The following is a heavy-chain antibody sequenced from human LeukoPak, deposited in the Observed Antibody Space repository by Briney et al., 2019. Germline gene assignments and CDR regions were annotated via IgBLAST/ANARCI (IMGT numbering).Heavy chain of an antibody. Sequence: GASVKVSCKASGSTFTSYAISWVRQAPGQGLEWMGGIIPIFGTTHYSQKFQGRVTITADESTRTAYMELSSLRSEDTAVYYCARDRPGRYCSRTSCYTASPFDPWGQGTLVTVSS. V-gene: IGHV1-69*13. CDR2: IIPIFGTT. CDR3: ARDRPGRYCSRTSCYTASPFDP. D-gene: IGHD2-2*02. J-gene: IGHJ5*02. CDR1: GSTFTSYA.